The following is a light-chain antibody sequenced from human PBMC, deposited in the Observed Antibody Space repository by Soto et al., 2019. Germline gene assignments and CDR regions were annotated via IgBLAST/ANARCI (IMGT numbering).Light chain of an antibody. J-gene: IGKJ4*01. V-gene: IGKV3-15*01. CDR3: QQYNNWRLT. CDR1: QSVSSN. CDR2: GAS. Sequence: EVVLTQSPGTLSLSPGERASLSCRASQSVSSNLAWYQQKPGQAPRLLIYGASTRATGIPARFSGSGSGTEFTLTISSLQSEDFAVYYCQQYNNWRLTFGGGTKVDI.